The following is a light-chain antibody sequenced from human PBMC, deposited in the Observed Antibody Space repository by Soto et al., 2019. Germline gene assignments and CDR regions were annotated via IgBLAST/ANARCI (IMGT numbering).Light chain of an antibody. J-gene: IGLJ2*01. CDR1: SSDVGSYNL. CDR2: EDV. V-gene: IGLV2-23*01. CDR3: CSYAGSSAL. Sequence: QPVLTQPASVSGSPGQSITISCTGTSSDVGSYNLVSWYQQHPGKAPKLLIYEDVKRPPGISNRFSGSRSGNTASLTISGLQADDEADYYCCSYAGSSALFGGGTQLTVL.